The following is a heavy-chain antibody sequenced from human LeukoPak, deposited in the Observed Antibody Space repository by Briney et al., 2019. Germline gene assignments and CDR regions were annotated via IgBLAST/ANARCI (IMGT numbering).Heavy chain of an antibody. CDR1: GGTFSSYA. CDR3: ARVIYSRGYSSGWSYNWFDP. Sequence: SVKVSRKASGGTFSSYAISWLGQAPGQGLEWMGWIIPIFGTANYAQKFQGTVTITTDESSSTAYMELSSLRSEDTAVYYCARVIYSRGYSSGWSYNWFDPWGQGTLVTVSS. D-gene: IGHD6-19*01. V-gene: IGHV1-69*05. CDR2: IIPIFGTA. J-gene: IGHJ5*02.